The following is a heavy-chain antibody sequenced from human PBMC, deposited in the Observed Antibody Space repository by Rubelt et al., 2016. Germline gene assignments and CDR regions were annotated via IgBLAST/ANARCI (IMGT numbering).Heavy chain of an antibody. CDR3: ARSPGGYYMDV. Sequence: QVQLQESGPGLVKPSETLSLTCTVSGGSISSYYWSWIRQPPGKGLEWIGYIYYSGSTNYNPSLKSRVTISVDTSKNQFSLKLSSVTAADTAVYYCARSPGGYYMDVWGKGTTVTVSS. CDR2: IYYSGST. CDR1: GGSISSYY. J-gene: IGHJ6*03. D-gene: IGHD3-10*01. V-gene: IGHV4-59*01.